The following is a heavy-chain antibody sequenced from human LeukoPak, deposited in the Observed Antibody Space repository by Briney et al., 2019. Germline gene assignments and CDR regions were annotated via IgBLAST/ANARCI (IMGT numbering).Heavy chain of an antibody. CDR2: INYRGST. D-gene: IGHD6-19*01. V-gene: IGHV4-39*01. CDR1: GGSISSGSYF. CDR3: ARQIAVAGEWAFDI. Sequence: PSETLSLTCTVSGGSISSGSYFWIWIRQPPGMGLEWLGSINYRGSTYYNPSLKSRVTISVDTSKNQFSLKLSSVTAADTALYYCARQIAVAGEWAFDIWGQGTMVTVSS. J-gene: IGHJ3*02.